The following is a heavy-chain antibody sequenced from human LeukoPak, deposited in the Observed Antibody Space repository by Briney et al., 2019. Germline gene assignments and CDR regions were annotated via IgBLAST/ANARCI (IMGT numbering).Heavy chain of an antibody. CDR2: FDPEDGET. V-gene: IGHV1-24*01. CDR1: GNTLTELS. D-gene: IGHD3-9*01. CDR3: ATTRWAISANWFDP. J-gene: IGHJ5*02. Sequence: GASVKVSCKVSGNTLTELSMHWVRQAPGKGLEWMGGFDPEDGETIYAQKFQGRVTMTEDTSTDTAYMELSSLRSEDTAVYYCATTRWAISANWFDPWGQGTLVTVSS.